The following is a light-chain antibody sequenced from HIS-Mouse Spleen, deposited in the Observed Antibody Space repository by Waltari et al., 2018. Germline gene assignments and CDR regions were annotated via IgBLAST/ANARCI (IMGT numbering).Light chain of an antibody. Sequence: SYELTQPTSVSVSPGQTARITCPADALPKKYTYCYQQKSGQAPVLVIYEESKRPSGIPERFSGSSSGTMATLTISGAQVEDQADYYCYSTDSSGNHRVFGGGTKLTVL. V-gene: IGLV3-10*01. CDR3: YSTDSSGNHRV. J-gene: IGLJ2*01. CDR2: EES. CDR1: ALPKKY.